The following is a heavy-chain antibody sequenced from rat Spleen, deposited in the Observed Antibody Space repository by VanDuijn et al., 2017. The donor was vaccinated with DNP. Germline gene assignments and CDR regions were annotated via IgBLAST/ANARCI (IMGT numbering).Heavy chain of an antibody. CDR3: ARSRIAYYTNYNYAMDA. V-gene: IGHV2-27*01. Sequence: QVQLKESGPGLVQPSQTLSLTCTVSGFSLTSYHVHWVRLPPGKGLEWMGRIQSGRTSDYNSALKSRLSISRDTSKSQVFLKVNSVQTEDTAMYFCARSRIAYYTNYNYAMDAWGQGTSVTVSS. J-gene: IGHJ4*01. CDR1: GFSLTSYH. CDR2: IQSGRTS. D-gene: IGHD1-2*01.